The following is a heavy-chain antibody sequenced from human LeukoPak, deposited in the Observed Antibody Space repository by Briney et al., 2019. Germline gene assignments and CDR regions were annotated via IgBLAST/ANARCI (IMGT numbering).Heavy chain of an antibody. D-gene: IGHD2-2*01. Sequence: PGGSLRLSCAASGFTFSSYSMNWVRQAPGKGLEWVSSISSSSSYIYYADSVKGRFTISRDNAKNSLYLQMNSLRAEDTAVYYCAREGIPSTSFHSYYYYMDVWGKGTTVTVSS. CDR2: ISSSSSYI. CDR3: AREGIPSTSFHSYYYYMDV. V-gene: IGHV3-21*01. J-gene: IGHJ6*03. CDR1: GFTFSSYS.